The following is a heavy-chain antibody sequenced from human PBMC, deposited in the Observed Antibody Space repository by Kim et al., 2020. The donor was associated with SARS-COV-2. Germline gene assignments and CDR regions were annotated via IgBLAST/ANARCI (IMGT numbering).Heavy chain of an antibody. CDR1: GGSISSYY. CDR2: IYYSGST. CDR3: ARCDWWAGMDV. J-gene: IGHJ6*02. V-gene: IGHV4-59*01. Sequence: SETLSLTCTVSGGSISSYYWSWIRQPPGKGLEWIGYIYYSGSTNYNPSLKSRVTISVDTSKNQFSLKLSSVTAADTAVYYCARCDWWAGMDVWGQGTTVTDSS. D-gene: IGHD2-8*02.